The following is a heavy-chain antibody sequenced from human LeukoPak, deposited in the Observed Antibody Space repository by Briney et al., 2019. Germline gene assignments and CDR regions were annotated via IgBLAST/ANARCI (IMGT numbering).Heavy chain of an antibody. D-gene: IGHD3-10*01. CDR1: GYTFTNYA. CDR2: ISAYNGNT. CDR3: AREPPTLIRGVPMDV. V-gene: IGHV1-18*01. Sequence: ASVKVSCKASGYTFTNYAMNWVRQAPGQGLEWMGWISAYNGNTELAQKFQGRVTLATDTSTSTAYMELRSLRSDDTAVYYCAREPPTLIRGVPMDVWGQGTTVTVSS. J-gene: IGHJ6*02.